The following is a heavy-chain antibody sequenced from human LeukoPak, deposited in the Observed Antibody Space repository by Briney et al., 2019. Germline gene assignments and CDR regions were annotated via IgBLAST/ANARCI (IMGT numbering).Heavy chain of an antibody. CDR3: TRGGGYDYYYYYYMDG. Sequence: GGSLTLSCAASGFTFSGSAMHWVRQASGKGLEWVGRIRSKANSYATAYAASVKGRFTISRDDSKNTAYLQMNSLKTEDTAVYYCTRGGGYDYYYYYYMDGWGKGTTGTIS. CDR2: IRSKANSYAT. CDR1: GFTFSGSA. J-gene: IGHJ6*03. V-gene: IGHV3-73*01. D-gene: IGHD5-12*01.